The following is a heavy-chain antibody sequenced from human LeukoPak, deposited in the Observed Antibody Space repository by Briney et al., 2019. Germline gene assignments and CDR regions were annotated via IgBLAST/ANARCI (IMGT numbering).Heavy chain of an antibody. J-gene: IGHJ4*02. Sequence: PGGSLRLSCAASGFTFSSYAMSWVRQAPGKGLEWVSAISGSGGSTYYGDSVKGRFTISRDNSKNTLYLQMNSLRAEDTAVYYCAKQEGYFDWLLPMVRSREDYWGQGTLVTVSS. CDR3: AKQEGYFDWLLPMVRSREDY. CDR2: ISGSGGST. D-gene: IGHD3-9*01. CDR1: GFTFSSYA. V-gene: IGHV3-23*01.